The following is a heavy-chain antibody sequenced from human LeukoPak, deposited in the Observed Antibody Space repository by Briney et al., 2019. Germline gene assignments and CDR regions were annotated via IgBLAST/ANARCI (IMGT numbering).Heavy chain of an antibody. D-gene: IGHD6-19*01. Sequence: EGSLRLSCAASGFTFSSYAMSWVRQAPGKGLEWVSAISGSGGSTYYADSVKGRFTISRDNSKNTLYLQMNSLRAEDTAVYYCAKGSVAGTEYFQHWGQGTLVTVSS. J-gene: IGHJ1*01. V-gene: IGHV3-23*01. CDR1: GFTFSSYA. CDR2: ISGSGGST. CDR3: AKGSVAGTEYFQH.